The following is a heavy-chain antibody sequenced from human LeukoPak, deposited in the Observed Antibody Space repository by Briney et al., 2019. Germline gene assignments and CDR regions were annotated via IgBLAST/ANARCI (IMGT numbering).Heavy chain of an antibody. J-gene: IGHJ4*02. Sequence: GGSLRLSCAASGFTFSSYEMNWVRQAPGKGLEWVSYISSSGSTIYYADSVKGRFTISRDNTKNSLYLQMDSLTADDTAVYFCACLRGPSDYWGQGTLVTVSS. CDR1: GFTFSSYE. CDR2: ISSSGSTI. D-gene: IGHD4-17*01. CDR3: ACLRGPSDY. V-gene: IGHV3-48*03.